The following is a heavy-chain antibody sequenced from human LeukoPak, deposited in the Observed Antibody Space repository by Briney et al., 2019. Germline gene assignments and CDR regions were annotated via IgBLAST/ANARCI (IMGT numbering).Heavy chain of an antibody. V-gene: IGHV3-74*01. CDR2: INSDGSST. CDR1: GFTFSSYW. CDR3: ARRGGLSEGDAFDI. J-gene: IGHJ3*02. Sequence: SGGSLRLSCAASGFTFSSYWMHWVRQAPGKGLVWVSRINSDGSSTSYADSVKGRFTISRDNAKNTLYLQMNSLRAEDTAVYYCARRGGLSEGDAFDIWGQGTMVTVSS. D-gene: IGHD1-26*01.